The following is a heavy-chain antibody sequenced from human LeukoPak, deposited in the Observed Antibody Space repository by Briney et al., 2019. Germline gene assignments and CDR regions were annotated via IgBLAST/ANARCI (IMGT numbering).Heavy chain of an antibody. CDR1: GFTVSSNS. CDR2: IYSDNT. CDR3: TIDHILSSGSYYNPSWFDP. V-gene: IGHV3-53*01. Sequence: GGSLRLSCTVSGFTVSSNSMSWVRQAPGKGLEWVSFIYSDNTHYSDSVEGRFTISRDNSKNTLYLQMNSLKTEDAAVYYCTIDHILSSGSYYNPSWFDPWGQGTLVTVSS. J-gene: IGHJ5*02. D-gene: IGHD3-10*01.